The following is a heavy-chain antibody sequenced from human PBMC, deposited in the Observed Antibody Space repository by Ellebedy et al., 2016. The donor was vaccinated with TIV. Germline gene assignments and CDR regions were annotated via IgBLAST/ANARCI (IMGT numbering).Heavy chain of an antibody. CDR1: GFPFSSYA. V-gene: IGHV3-23*01. Sequence: GESLKISXAASGFPFSSYAMSWVRQAPGKGLEWVSATTNSGASTFYGDSVKGRFTISRDNAKNTLYLQMNSLRVEDTAVYYCARGGFDHAFDIWGQGTMVTVSS. CDR2: TTNSGAST. J-gene: IGHJ3*02. D-gene: IGHD3-16*01. CDR3: ARGGFDHAFDI.